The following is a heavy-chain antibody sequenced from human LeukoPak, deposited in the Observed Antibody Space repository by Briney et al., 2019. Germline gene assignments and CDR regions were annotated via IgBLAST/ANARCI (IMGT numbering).Heavy chain of an antibody. CDR1: GFTFSSYA. J-gene: IGHJ5*02. CDR2: ISGNGGRT. CDR3: AKVRDLDTVLGRFDN. V-gene: IGHV3-23*01. D-gene: IGHD5-18*01. Sequence: GGSLRLSCVASGFTFSSYAMSWVRQAPGKGLEWVSVISGNGGRTYYADSVKGRFTISRDNSKNTLYLQMNSLRAEDTAVYYCAKVRDLDTVLGRFDNWGQGTLVTVSS.